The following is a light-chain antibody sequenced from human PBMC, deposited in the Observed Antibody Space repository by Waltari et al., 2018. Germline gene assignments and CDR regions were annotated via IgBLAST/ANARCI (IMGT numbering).Light chain of an antibody. CDR1: ESVRSY. V-gene: IGKV3-11*01. CDR2: DAS. CDR3: QQRHNWPLT. J-gene: IGKJ4*01. Sequence: EIVLTQSPATLSLSPGEGATLSCRASESVRSYLAWYQQKPGQAPRLLIYDASNRASGIPARFSGSGSGTDFSLSISSLEPEDFAVYYCQQRHNWPLTFGGGTEVEIK.